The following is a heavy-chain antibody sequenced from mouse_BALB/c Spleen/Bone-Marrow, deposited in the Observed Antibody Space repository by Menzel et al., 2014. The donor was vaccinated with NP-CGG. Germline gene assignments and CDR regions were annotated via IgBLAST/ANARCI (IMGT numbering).Heavy chain of an antibody. CDR3: TREGEDPWDY. D-gene: IGHD2-13*01. J-gene: IGHJ3*01. Sequence: QVQLLQSGAELAKPGASVKLSCKASGYTFTTYYLYWVKQRPGQGLEWIGALHPSNGGTNFNEKFKSKAALTVDKSSSTEYMQLSGLTSGDSAVYYFTREGEDPWDYWGQGTLGTVAA. CDR2: LHPSNGGT. V-gene: IGHV1S81*02. CDR1: GYTFTTYY.